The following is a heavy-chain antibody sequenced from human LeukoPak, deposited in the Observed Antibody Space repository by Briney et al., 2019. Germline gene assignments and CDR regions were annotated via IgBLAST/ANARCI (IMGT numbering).Heavy chain of an antibody. CDR2: IYYSGST. V-gene: IGHV4-59*01. Sequence: SETLSLTCTVSGDSIISYYWSWIRQPPGKGLEWVGYIYYSGSTNYNPSLKSRVTMSVDTSMNQFSLKLRYVTAADTAVYYCARGPTSGWFHWLAPWARGPLVTVSS. J-gene: IGHJ5*02. CDR3: ARGPTSGWFHWLAP. D-gene: IGHD2-2*01. CDR1: GDSIISYY.